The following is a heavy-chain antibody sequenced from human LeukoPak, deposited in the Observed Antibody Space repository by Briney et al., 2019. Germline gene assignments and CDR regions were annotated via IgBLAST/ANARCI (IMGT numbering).Heavy chain of an antibody. J-gene: IGHJ4*02. CDR1: GFTFSSYS. Sequence: GGSLRLSCAASGFTFSSYSMNCVRQAPGKGLEWVSSISSSSSYIYYADSVKGRFTISRDNAKNSLYLQMNSLRAEDTAVYYCARDTYYDILTGSYFDYWGQGTLVTVSS. V-gene: IGHV3-21*01. D-gene: IGHD3-9*01. CDR2: ISSSSSYI. CDR3: ARDTYYDILTGSYFDY.